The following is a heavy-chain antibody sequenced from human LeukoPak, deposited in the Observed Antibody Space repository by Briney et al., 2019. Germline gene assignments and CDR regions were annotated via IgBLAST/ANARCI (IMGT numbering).Heavy chain of an antibody. CDR1: GNYW. CDR3: ARAQAVAGTGGFDP. D-gene: IGHD6-19*01. CDR2: ISSDGSTT. J-gene: IGHJ5*02. V-gene: IGHV3-74*01. Sequence: GGSLRLSCAASGNYWMHWVRQVPGKGLVWVSRISSDGSTTSYADSVKGRFTISRDNAKNTLYLQMNSLRDEDTAIYYCARAQAVAGTGGFDPWGQGTLVTVSS.